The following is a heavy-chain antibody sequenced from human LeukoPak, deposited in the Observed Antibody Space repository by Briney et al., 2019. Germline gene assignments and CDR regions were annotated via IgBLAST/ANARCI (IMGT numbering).Heavy chain of an antibody. CDR2: IYYSGST. J-gene: IGHJ4*02. CDR3: ARSGSNSYYFDY. Sequence: PETLFLTCTVSGGSISSYCWSWIRQPPGKGLEWTGFIYYSGSTNYNPSLKSRVTISVDTSKNQFSLKLSSVTAADTAVYYCARSGSNSYYFDYWGQGTLVTVSS. CDR1: GGSISSYC. V-gene: IGHV4-59*01. D-gene: IGHD4-11*01.